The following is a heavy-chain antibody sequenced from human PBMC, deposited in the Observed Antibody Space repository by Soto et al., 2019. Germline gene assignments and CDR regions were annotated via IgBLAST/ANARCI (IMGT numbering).Heavy chain of an antibody. CDR2: ITDNGGST. V-gene: IGHV3-23*01. CDR1: GFTFSRDG. CDR3: AKERATTTAFDY. D-gene: IGHD4-17*01. Sequence: GGSLRLSCAASGFTFSRDGMSWVRQAPGKGLEWVSLITDNGGSTYYADSVKSRFTISRDNTKNTLFLQMNSLRAEDTAVYYCAKERATTTAFDYWGQGALVTVS. J-gene: IGHJ4*02.